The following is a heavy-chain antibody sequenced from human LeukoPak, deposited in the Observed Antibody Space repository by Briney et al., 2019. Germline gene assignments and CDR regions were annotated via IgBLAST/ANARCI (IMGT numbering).Heavy chain of an antibody. Sequence: GGSLRLSCAASGFTFSSYAMSWVRQAPGKGLEWVSGIIENGGETYYADSVRGRFTISRDNSKNTLYLQMNSLRAEDTAVYYCAKDLSFGGIAVAGTDAFDIWGQGTMVTVSS. V-gene: IGHV3-23*01. J-gene: IGHJ3*02. CDR3: AKDLSFGGIAVAGTDAFDI. CDR1: GFTFSSYA. D-gene: IGHD6-19*01. CDR2: IIENGGET.